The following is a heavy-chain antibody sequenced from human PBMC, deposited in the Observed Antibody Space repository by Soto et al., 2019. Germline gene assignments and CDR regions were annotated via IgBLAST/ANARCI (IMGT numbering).Heavy chain of an antibody. CDR2: MNPNSGNT. Sequence: QVQLVQSGAEVKKPGASVKVSCKASGYTFTSYDINWVRQATGQGLEWMGWMNPNSGNTGYAEKFQGRVTMTRNTTISTAYMQLSSLRSEDTAVYYCARGGCISTSCDAGGVYYFDCWGQGTLVAPSS. CDR1: GYTFTSYD. J-gene: IGHJ4*02. V-gene: IGHV1-8*01. CDR3: ARGGCISTSCDAGGVYYFDC. D-gene: IGHD2-2*01.